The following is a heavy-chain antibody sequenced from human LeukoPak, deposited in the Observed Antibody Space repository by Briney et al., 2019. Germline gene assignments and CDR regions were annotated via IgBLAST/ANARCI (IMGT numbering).Heavy chain of an antibody. J-gene: IGHJ5*02. CDR2: IYYSGST. D-gene: IGHD5-18*01. CDR1: GGSISSGDYY. V-gene: IGHV4-30-4*01. CDR3: AGSPVYSYGYSYWFDP. Sequence: SETLSLTCTVSGGSISSGDYYWSWIRQPPGKGLEWIGYIYYSGSTYYNPSLRSRVTISVDTSKNQFSLKLSSVTAVDTAVYYCAGSPVYSYGYSYWFDPWGQGTLVTVSS.